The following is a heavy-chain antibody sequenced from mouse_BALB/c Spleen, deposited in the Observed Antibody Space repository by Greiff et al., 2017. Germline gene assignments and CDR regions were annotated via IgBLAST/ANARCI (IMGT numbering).Heavy chain of an antibody. Sequence: VQLQQSGAELAKPGASVKMSCKASGYTFTSYWMHWVKQRPGQGLEWIGYINPSTGYTEYNQKFKDKATLTADKSSSTAYMQLSSLTSEDSAVYYCARNYYGNYGYYAMDYWGQGTSVTVSS. CDR3: ARNYYGNYGYYAMDY. J-gene: IGHJ4*01. V-gene: IGHV1-7*01. CDR1: GYTFTSYW. D-gene: IGHD2-1*01. CDR2: INPSTGYT.